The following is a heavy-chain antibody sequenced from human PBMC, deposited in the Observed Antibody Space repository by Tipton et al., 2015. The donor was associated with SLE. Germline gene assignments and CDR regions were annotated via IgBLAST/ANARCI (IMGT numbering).Heavy chain of an antibody. D-gene: IGHD3-10*01. CDR3: ARDTYYGSGTRAFDI. J-gene: IGHJ3*02. Sequence: SLRLSCADSGFTLSNYEMNWVRQAPGKGLEWIGEIYHSGSTNYNPSLKSRVTISVDKSKNQFSLKLSSVTAADTAVYYCARDTYYGSGTRAFDIWGQGTMVTVSS. V-gene: IGHV4-4*02. CDR1: GFTLSNYEM. CDR2: IYHSGST.